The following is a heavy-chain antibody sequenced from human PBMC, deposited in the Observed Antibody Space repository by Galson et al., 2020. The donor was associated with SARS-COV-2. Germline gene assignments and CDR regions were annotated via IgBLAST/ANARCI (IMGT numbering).Heavy chain of an antibody. CDR1: EFTVSRSY. CDR3: ARAVGGAVFYYWYFDL. D-gene: IGHD1-26*01. V-gene: IGHV3-66*01. CDR2: MYGGGSP. J-gene: IGHJ2*01. Sequence: GGSLRLSCAVSEFTVSRSYIYWVRQAPGTGLEWVSVMYGGGSPSYADSVRGRFTISRDDATNSLFLQMNSLRAEDTAIYYCARAVGGAVFYYWYFDLWGRGTVVTVSS.